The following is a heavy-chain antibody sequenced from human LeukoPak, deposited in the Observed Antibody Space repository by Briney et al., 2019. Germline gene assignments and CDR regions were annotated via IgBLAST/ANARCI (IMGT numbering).Heavy chain of an antibody. Sequence: GGSLRLSCAASGFIVSSNYMSWVRQAPGKGLECVSIIYSDDGTYYADSVKGRFTISRDTSKNSLYLQMHSLRPEDMAVYYCARSLRSGNYPTYFDYWGQGTLVTVSS. V-gene: IGHV3-53*01. D-gene: IGHD3-10*01. CDR2: IYSDDGT. CDR1: GFIVSSNY. J-gene: IGHJ4*02. CDR3: ARSLRSGNYPTYFDY.